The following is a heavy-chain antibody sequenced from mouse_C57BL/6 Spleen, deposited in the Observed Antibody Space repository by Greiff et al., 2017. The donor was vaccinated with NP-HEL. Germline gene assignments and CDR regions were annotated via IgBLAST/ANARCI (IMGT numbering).Heavy chain of an antibody. D-gene: IGHD2-5*01. Sequence: QVQLQQPGAELVKPGASVKLSCKASGYTFTSYWMQWVKQRPGQGLEWIGEIDPSDSYTNYNQKFKGKATLTVDTSSSTAYMQLSSLTSEDSAVYYCARPYSNYRSWFAYWGQGTLVTVSA. CDR1: GYTFTSYW. CDR2: IDPSDSYT. V-gene: IGHV1-50*01. J-gene: IGHJ3*01. CDR3: ARPYSNYRSWFAY.